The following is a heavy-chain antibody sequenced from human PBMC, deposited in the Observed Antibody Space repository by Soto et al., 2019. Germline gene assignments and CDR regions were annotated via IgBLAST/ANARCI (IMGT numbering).Heavy chain of an antibody. CDR3: VNGGYTGAGIYYFDP. V-gene: IGHV3-74*01. CDR1: GFTFSNSW. CDR2: INSGGTTT. D-gene: IGHD5-12*01. Sequence: GGSLRLSCAASGFTFSNSWIHWVRQAPGKGLVWVSRINSGGTTTNYADSVKGRFTISRDNAKNTLYLQLNSLRVEDTAVYYCVNGGYTGAGIYYFDPWGQGTLVTVSS. J-gene: IGHJ5*02.